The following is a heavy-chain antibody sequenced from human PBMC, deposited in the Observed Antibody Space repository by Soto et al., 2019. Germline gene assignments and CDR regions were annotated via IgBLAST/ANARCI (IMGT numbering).Heavy chain of an antibody. CDR3: ARKPRVGSGPTWFDP. CDR1: GYTFISYD. J-gene: IGHJ5*02. CDR2: MNPNSGNT. D-gene: IGHD1-26*01. Sequence: ASVKVAGNASGYTFISYDINWVRHATGQGLEWMGWMNPNSGNTGYAQKLQGRGTMTRNTSIITAYMELSSLRSEDTAVYYCARKPRVGSGPTWFDPWGQGTLVTVSS. V-gene: IGHV1-8*01.